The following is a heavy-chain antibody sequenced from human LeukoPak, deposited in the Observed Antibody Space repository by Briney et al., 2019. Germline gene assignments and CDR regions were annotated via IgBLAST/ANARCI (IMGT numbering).Heavy chain of an antibody. J-gene: IGHJ4*02. CDR3: AKIGDSSGYLLSRFDY. CDR2: IWYDGSER. CDR1: GFTFSNYG. Sequence: PGRSLRLSCAASGFTFSNYGMHWVRQAPGKGLELVSVIWYDGSERYYADSVKGRFTISRDNSKNTLYLQMNSLRAEDTAVYYCAKIGDSSGYLLSRFDYWGQGTLVAVSS. D-gene: IGHD3-22*01. V-gene: IGHV3-33*06.